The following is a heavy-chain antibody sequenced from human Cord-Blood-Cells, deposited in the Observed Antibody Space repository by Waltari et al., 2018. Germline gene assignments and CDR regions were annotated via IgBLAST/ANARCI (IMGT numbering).Heavy chain of an antibody. Sequence: QVQLVESGGGVVQPGRSLRLSCAASGFTFSSYGMHWVRPAPGKGLEWVAVRWYDGSTKYYANSVKGRFTISRDNSKKTLYLQMTSLRAEDTAVYYCARGYDSSSYYYYGMDVWGQGTTVTVSS. CDR3: ARGYDSSSYYYYGMDV. D-gene: IGHD6-6*01. CDR2: RWYDGSTK. V-gene: IGHV3-33*01. J-gene: IGHJ6*02. CDR1: GFTFSSYG.